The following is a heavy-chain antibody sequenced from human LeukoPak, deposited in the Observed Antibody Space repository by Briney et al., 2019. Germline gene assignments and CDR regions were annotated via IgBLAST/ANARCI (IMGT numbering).Heavy chain of an antibody. J-gene: IGHJ4*02. CDR2: ISGSGGTT. CDR1: GFTFSTYA. V-gene: IGHV3-23*01. Sequence: PGGSLRLSCAASGFTFSTYAMFWVRQAPGKGLEWLSVISGSGGTTYYSDSVKGRFTISRDNSKNTLYLQMNSLRAEDTAVFYCAKKAAAGSGDDYFDYWGQGILVTVSS. D-gene: IGHD6-13*01. CDR3: AKKAAAGSGDDYFDY.